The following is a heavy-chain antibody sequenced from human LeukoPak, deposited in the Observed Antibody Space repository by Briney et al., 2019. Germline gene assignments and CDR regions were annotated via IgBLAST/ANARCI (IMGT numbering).Heavy chain of an antibody. J-gene: IGHJ4*02. D-gene: IGHD3-16*01. CDR3: ARSMGESGYSQFYPSDY. Sequence: GSSVKVSCKASGGTFSSYAISWVRQAPGQGLEWMGGIIPIFGTANYAQKFQGRVTITTDESTSTAYMELSSLRSEDTAVYYCARSMGESGYSQFYPSDYWGQGTLVTVSS. CDR2: IIPIFGTA. CDR1: GGTFSSYA. V-gene: IGHV1-69*05.